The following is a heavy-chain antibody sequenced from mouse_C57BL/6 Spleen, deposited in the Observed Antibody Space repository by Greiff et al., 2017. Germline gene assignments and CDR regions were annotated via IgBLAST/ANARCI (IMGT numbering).Heavy chain of an antibody. V-gene: IGHV1-75*01. J-gene: IGHJ4*01. CDR3: ARDCTTALYYAMDY. CDR2: IFPGSGST. D-gene: IGHD1-2*01. Sequence: VQVVESGPELVKPGASVKISCKASGYTFTDYYINWVKQRPGQGLEWIGWIFPGSGSTYYNEKFKGKATLTVDKSSSTAYMLLSSLTSEDSAVYFCARDCTTALYYAMDYWGQGTSVTVSS. CDR1: GYTFTDYY.